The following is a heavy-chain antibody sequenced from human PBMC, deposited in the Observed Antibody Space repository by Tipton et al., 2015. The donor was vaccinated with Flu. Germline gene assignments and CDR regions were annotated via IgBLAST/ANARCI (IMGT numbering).Heavy chain of an antibody. CDR2: ISHSGST. CDR1: GYSISSGYY. V-gene: IGHV4-38-2*01. J-gene: IGHJ6*02. Sequence: TLSLTCAVSGYSISSGYYWGWIRQPPGKGLEWIGSISHSGSTYYNPSLESRVTISVDTSVNHFSLKLSSVTAADTAVYYCASGLWGSGPWLGFYYYGMDVWGQGTTVTVSS. CDR3: ASGLWGSGPWLGFYYYGMDV. D-gene: IGHD6-19*01.